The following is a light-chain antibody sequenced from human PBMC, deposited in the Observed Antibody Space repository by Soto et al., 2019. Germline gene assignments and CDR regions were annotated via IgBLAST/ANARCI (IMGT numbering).Light chain of an antibody. CDR2: KAS. J-gene: IGKJ3*01. CDR3: QQYDRYSLS. CDR1: QSIRQR. Sequence: DIQMTQSPSTLSASLGDRVTITCRASQSIRQRLAWYQHKPGKAPKLLIYKASTLDSGVPSRFSGSGSGTDFTLTISSLQPDDFATYYCQQYDRYSLSFGPGTKVEIK. V-gene: IGKV1-5*03.